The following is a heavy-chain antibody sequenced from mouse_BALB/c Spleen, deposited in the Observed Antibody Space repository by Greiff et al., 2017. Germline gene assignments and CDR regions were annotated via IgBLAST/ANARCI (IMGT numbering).Heavy chain of an antibody. V-gene: IGHV3-6*02. D-gene: IGHD3-3*01. J-gene: IGHJ3*01. Sequence: DVQLQESGPGLVKPSQSLSLTCSVTGYSITSGYYWNWIRQFPGNKLEWMGYISYDGSNNYNPSLKNRISITRDTSKNQFFLKLNSVTTEDTATYYCARGGEGEGAWFAYWGQGTLVTVSA. CDR1: GYSITSGYY. CDR2: ISYDGSN. CDR3: ARGGEGEGAWFAY.